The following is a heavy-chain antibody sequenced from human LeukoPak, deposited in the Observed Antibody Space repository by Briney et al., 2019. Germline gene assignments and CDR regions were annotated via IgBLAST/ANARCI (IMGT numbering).Heavy chain of an antibody. CDR3: ARGYAFCSSTSCYLDY. V-gene: IGHV3-30-3*01. J-gene: IGHJ4*02. D-gene: IGHD2-2*01. Sequence: GGSLRLSCAASGFTFSSYAMHWVRQAPGKGLEWVAVISYDGSNKYYADSVKGRFTISRDNSKNTLYLQMNSLRAEDTAVYYCARGYAFCSSTSCYLDYWGQGTLVTVSS. CDR2: ISYDGSNK. CDR1: GFTFSSYA.